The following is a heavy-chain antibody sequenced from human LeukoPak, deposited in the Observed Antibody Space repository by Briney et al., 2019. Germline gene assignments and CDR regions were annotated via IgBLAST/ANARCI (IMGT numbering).Heavy chain of an antibody. CDR2: IYYSGST. CDR3: ARDGSSDYYDSSGLPFDY. CDR1: GGSISSSSYY. V-gene: IGHV4-39*02. J-gene: IGHJ4*02. Sequence: RASETLSLTCTVSGGSISSSSYYWGWIRQPPGKGLEWIGSIYYSGSTYYNPSLKSRVTISVDTSKNQFSLKLSSVTAADTAVYYCARDGSSDYYDSSGLPFDYWGQGTLVTVSS. D-gene: IGHD3-22*01.